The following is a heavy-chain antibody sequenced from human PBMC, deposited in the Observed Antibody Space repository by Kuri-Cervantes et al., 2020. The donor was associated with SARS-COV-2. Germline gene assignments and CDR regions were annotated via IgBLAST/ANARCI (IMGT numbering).Heavy chain of an antibody. Sequence: ASVKVSCKASGYSLTNYDMIWVRQAPGQGLEWMGWIGTNNGNKVYGQKFQGRVTMTTDTSTNTASMELTSLRSDDTAVYYCARKGVVVPTPVDYYYAMDVWGQGTTVTVSS. D-gene: IGHD2-2*01. V-gene: IGHV1-18*01. CDR1: GYSLTNYD. CDR2: IGTNNGNK. CDR3: ARKGVVVPTPVDYYYAMDV. J-gene: IGHJ6*02.